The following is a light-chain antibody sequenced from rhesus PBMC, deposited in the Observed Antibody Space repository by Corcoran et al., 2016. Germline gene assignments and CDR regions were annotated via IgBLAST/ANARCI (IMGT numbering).Light chain of an antibody. J-gene: IGKJ3*01. CDR1: QRVSSY. V-gene: IGKV3-10*01. CDR2: GAS. Sequence: QVILTQSPATLSLSPGERATLPCRASQRVSSYLAWYQQKPGQAPRLLIYGASSRATGIPDRFSGSGSGTDFTLPTSSLEPKDVGVYHCYQRSSVPFGPGTKLDIK. CDR3: YQRSSVP.